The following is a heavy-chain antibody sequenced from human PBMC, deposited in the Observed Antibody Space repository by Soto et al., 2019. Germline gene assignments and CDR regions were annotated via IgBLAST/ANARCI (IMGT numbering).Heavy chain of an antibody. CDR2: IYYSGST. D-gene: IGHD1-7*01. J-gene: IGHJ4*02. Sequence: SETLSLTCTFSGCSISSGYYYWSWIRQPPGKGLEGIGYIYYSGSTYYNPSLKSRVTISVDTSKNQFSLTLSPATAADTVVDYCVRVKWNYPIAYWGKGTLVTVSP. CDR1: GCSISSGYYY. CDR3: VRVKWNYPIAY. V-gene: IGHV4-30-4*01.